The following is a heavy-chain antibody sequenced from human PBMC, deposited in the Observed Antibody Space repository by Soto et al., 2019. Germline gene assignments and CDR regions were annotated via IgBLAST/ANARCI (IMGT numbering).Heavy chain of an antibody. D-gene: IGHD2-15*01. CDR2: INPDNGNT. V-gene: IGHV1-3*01. CDR1: GYTCTRYT. CDR3: ARGIATGQLDH. Sequence: AXVKVSCKASGYTCTRYTMNWVRQAPGQRLEWMGWINPDNGNTKSSQKFQDRVIITRDTSASTAYMDLSSLRSEDTAVYYCARGIATGQLDHWGQGTLVTVSS. J-gene: IGHJ5*02.